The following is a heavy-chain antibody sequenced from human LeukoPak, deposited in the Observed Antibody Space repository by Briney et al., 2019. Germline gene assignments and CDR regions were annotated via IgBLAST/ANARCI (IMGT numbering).Heavy chain of an antibody. CDR2: INPNSGGT. D-gene: IGHD3-22*01. V-gene: IGHV1-2*02. CDR3: ARRVSSGYYYVY. CDR1: GYTFTGYY. Sequence: ASVKVSCKASGYTFTGYYMHWARQAPGQGLEWMGWINPNSGGTNYAQKFQGRVTMTRDTSISTAYMELSRLRSDDTAVYYCARRVSSGYYYVYWGEGTLVTVSS. J-gene: IGHJ4*02.